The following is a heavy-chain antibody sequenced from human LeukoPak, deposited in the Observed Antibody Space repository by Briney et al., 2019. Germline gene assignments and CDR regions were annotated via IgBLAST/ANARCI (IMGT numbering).Heavy chain of an antibody. V-gene: IGHV3-7*01. Sequence: GRSLRLSCAASGFTFSSYAMHWVRQAPGKGLEWVANIKYDGTEKYYVGSVKGRFTISRDNAKNSVFLLMNSLRPEDTAVYFCASLHDDGWFIHWGQGTLVTVSS. CDR1: GFTFSSYA. CDR2: IKYDGTEK. J-gene: IGHJ5*02. D-gene: IGHD3-3*01. CDR3: ASLHDDGWFIH.